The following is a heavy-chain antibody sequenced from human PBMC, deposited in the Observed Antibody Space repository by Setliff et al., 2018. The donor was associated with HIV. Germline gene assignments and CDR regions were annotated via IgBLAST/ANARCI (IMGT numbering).Heavy chain of an antibody. V-gene: IGHV4-39*02. D-gene: IGHD3-22*01. J-gene: IGHJ4*02. Sequence: SETMSLTCTASGGSISTSTYYWGWIRQPPGKGLEWIGSVFHSGSTYYNPSLESRVTIYIDTSKNHISLSLSSVTATDTAVYYCARLRYYHDINGSSALSYFEDWGQGTLVTVSS. CDR2: VFHSGST. CDR1: GGSISTSTYY. CDR3: ARLRYYHDINGSSALSYFED.